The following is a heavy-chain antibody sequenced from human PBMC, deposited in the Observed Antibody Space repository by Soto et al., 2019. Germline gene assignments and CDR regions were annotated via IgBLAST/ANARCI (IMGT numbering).Heavy chain of an antibody. Sequence: GGSLRLSCVASGFTFSNYNMNWVRQAPGKGLEWVSYISYSSTTIYYADSVQGRFTISRDNAQNSLFLQMNSLRADDTAVYYCARDRSDGSASKYWGQGTLVTVSS. V-gene: IGHV3-48*01. CDR3: ARDRSDGSASKY. CDR2: ISYSSTTI. J-gene: IGHJ4*02. CDR1: GFTFSNYN. D-gene: IGHD3-22*01.